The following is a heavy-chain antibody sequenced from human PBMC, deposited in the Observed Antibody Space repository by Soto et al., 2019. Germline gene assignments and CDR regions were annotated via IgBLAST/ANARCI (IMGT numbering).Heavy chain of an antibody. CDR2: MNPNSGNT. V-gene: IGHV1-8*01. CDR1: GYTFTSYD. J-gene: IGHJ4*02. Sequence: QVQLVQSGAEVKKPGASVKVSCKASGYTFTSYDINWVRQATGQGLEWMGWMNPNSGNTGYAQKFQGRVTMTRNTSISTAYMELSSLRSEDTAVYYCARGRGPYCSGGSCYSDYWGQGTLVTVSS. D-gene: IGHD2-15*01. CDR3: ARGRGPYCSGGSCYSDY.